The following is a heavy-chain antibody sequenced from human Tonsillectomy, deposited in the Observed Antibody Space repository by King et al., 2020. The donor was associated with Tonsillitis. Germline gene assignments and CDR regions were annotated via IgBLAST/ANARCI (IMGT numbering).Heavy chain of an antibody. CDR3: AKRSGDNFGPFDY. J-gene: IGHJ4*02. D-gene: IGHD4-17*01. CDR1: GFTMNSYA. V-gene: IGHV3-23*04. CDR2: ISGRAGKT. Sequence: VQLVESGGDLVQPGGSLRLSCAVSGFTMNSYAMNWVRQAPGKGLEWVSGISGRAGKTYYADSVKGRFTISRDTSKNTLYLQMNGLGAEDTALYYCAKRSGDNFGPFDYWGQGTLVAVSS.